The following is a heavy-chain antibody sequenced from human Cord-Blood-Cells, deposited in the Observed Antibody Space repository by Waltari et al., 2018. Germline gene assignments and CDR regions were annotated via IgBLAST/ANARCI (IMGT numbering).Heavy chain of an antibody. J-gene: IGHJ3*02. CDR1: GYTFTGYY. V-gene: IGHV1-2*02. CDR2: INPNSGGT. CDR3: ATSQGDFRDGYNDAFDI. D-gene: IGHD5-12*01. Sequence: QVQLVQSGAEVKKPGASVKVSCKASGYTFTGYYMHWVRQAPGQGLEWMGWINPNSGGTNYAQKFQGRVTMTRDTSISTAYMELSRLRSDDTAVYYCATSQGDFRDGYNDAFDIWGQGTMVTVSS.